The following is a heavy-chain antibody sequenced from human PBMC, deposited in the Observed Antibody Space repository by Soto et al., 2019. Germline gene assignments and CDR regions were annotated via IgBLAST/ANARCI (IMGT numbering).Heavy chain of an antibody. CDR1: GGSFSGYY. D-gene: IGHD1-7*01. CDR2: INHSGST. J-gene: IGHJ5*02. Sequence: SETLSLTCAVYGGSFSGYYWSWIRQPPGKGLEWIGEINHSGSTNYNPSLKSRVTISVDTSKNQFSLKLSSVTAADTAVYYCARGDITGTTTGLSYWFDPWGQGTLVTVSS. CDR3: ARGDITGTTTGLSYWFDP. V-gene: IGHV4-34*01.